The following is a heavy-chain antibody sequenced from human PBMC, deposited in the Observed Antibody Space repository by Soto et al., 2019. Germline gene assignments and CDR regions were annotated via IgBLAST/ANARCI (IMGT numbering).Heavy chain of an antibody. CDR3: ARTYCSGGICYPYYYYGMDV. CDR2: IYSGGST. J-gene: IGHJ6*02. D-gene: IGHD2-15*01. Sequence: AGGSLRLSCAASGFTVSSNYMSWVRQAPGKGLEWVSVIYSGGSTYYADSVKGRFTISRDNSKNTLYLQMNSLRAEDTAVYYCARTYCSGGICYPYYYYGMDVWGQGTTVTVSS. V-gene: IGHV3-53*01. CDR1: GFTVSSNY.